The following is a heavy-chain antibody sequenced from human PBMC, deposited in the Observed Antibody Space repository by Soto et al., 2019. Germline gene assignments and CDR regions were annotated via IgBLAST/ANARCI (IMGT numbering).Heavy chain of an antibody. Sequence: EVQLLESGGGLVQPGGSLRLSCAASGFTFRIYAMSWVRQAPGKGLEWVSVISGSGGSTYYTDSVKGRFTISRDNSKKTLYLQLNSLRAEDTAVYYCATTGDCSSSTCYADRYYYMDVWGKGTTVTVSS. J-gene: IGHJ6*03. D-gene: IGHD2-2*01. V-gene: IGHV3-23*01. CDR2: ISGSGGST. CDR1: GFTFRIYA. CDR3: ATTGDCSSSTCYADRYYYMDV.